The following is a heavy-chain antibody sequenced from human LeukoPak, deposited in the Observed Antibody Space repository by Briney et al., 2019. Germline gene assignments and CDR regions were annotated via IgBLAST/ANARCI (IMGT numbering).Heavy chain of an antibody. CDR2: IYYSGST. V-gene: IGHV4-59*08. CDR1: GGSISSYY. CDR3: ARLGLSLSTLDV. J-gene: IGHJ6*02. D-gene: IGHD3-16*02. Sequence: SETLSLTCTVSGGSISSYYWSWIRQPPGKGLEWIEYIYYSGSTNYNPSLKSRVTISVDTSKNQFSLKLSSVTAADTAVYYCARLGLSLSTLDVWGQGTTVTVSS.